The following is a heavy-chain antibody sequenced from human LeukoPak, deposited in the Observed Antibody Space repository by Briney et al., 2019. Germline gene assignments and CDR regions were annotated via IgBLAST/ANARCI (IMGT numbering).Heavy chain of an antibody. CDR1: GYNLTELS. J-gene: IGHJ6*04. CDR3: ATVTITMVRGVRYGMDV. D-gene: IGHD3-10*01. CDR2: FDPEDGET. V-gene: IGHV1-24*01. Sequence: ASVKVSCKVSGYNLTELSMHWVRQAPGKGLEWMGAFDPEDGETICAQKFQGRVTMTEDTSTDTTYMELSSLRSEDTAVYYCATVTITMVRGVRYGMDVWGKETTVTVSS.